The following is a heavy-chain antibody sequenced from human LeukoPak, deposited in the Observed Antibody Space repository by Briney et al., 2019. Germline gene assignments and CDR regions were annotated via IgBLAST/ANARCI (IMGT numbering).Heavy chain of an antibody. J-gene: IGHJ5*02. Sequence: ASVKVSCKASGYTFTGYYMHWVRQAPGQGLEWMGWINPNSGGTNYAQKFQGRVTMTRDTSISTAYMELSRLRSDDTAVNYCARDIVVVPAAPVYGWFDPWGQGTLVTVSS. V-gene: IGHV1-2*02. CDR1: GYTFTGYY. D-gene: IGHD2-2*01. CDR3: ARDIVVVPAAPVYGWFDP. CDR2: INPNSGGT.